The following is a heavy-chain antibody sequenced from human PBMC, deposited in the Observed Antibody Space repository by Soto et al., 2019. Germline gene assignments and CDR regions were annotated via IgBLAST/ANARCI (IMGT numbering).Heavy chain of an antibody. CDR1: GFTVSSNY. Sequence: GGSLRLSCAASGFTVSSNYMTWVRQAPGKGLEWVSLIQSGGRTYYAGSVKGRFTISRDNSKNTLFLQMNSLRAEDTAVYYCAKDYSSSSGGYYYYMDVWGKGTTVTVSS. CDR3: AKDYSSSSGGYYYYMDV. CDR2: IQSGGRT. J-gene: IGHJ6*03. V-gene: IGHV3-66*01. D-gene: IGHD6-6*01.